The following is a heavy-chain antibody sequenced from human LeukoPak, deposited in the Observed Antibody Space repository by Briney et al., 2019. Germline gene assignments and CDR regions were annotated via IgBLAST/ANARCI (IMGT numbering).Heavy chain of an antibody. CDR2: INHSGST. CDR3: ARRVGYCSSTSCQYYYGSGSYHPNYFDY. Sequence: PSETLSLTCAVYGGSFSGYYWSWIHQPPGKGLEWIGEINHSGSTNYNPSLKSRVTISVDTSKNQFYLKLSSVTGADTALYYCARRVGYCSSTSCQYYYGSGSYHPNYFDYWGQGTLVTVSS. V-gene: IGHV4-34*01. D-gene: IGHD3-10*01. J-gene: IGHJ4*02. CDR1: GGSFSGYY.